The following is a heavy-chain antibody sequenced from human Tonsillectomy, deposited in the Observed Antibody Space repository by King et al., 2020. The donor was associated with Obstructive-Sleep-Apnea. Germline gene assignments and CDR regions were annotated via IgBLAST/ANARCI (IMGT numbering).Heavy chain of an antibody. CDR1: GYTFTSHG. D-gene: IGHD2/OR15-2a*01. V-gene: IGHV1-18*04. CDR2: TSAHNGYI. Sequence: QLVQSGAEVNKPGASVKVSCKASGYTFTSHGISWVRQAPGQGLEWMGWTSAHNGYINYAQKFQGRVTMTIDTSTSTGYMELRSLRSADTAVYFCARSQYQGDAFNIWGQGTMVSVSS. CDR3: ARSQYQGDAFNI. J-gene: IGHJ3*02.